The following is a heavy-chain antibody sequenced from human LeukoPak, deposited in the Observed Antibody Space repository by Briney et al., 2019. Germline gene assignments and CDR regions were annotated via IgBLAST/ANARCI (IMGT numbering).Heavy chain of an antibody. V-gene: IGHV3-21*01. CDR2: ITSSSTYI. Sequence: GGSLRLSCAASGFTFSSYGMHWVRQAPGKGLEWVSSITSSSTYIYYADSVQGRFTISRDNAKNSLYLQMNSLRAEDTAVYYCARDSRFGKLLSNFYFYYYMDVWGKGTTVAISS. CDR3: ARDSRFGKLLSNFYFYYYMDV. D-gene: IGHD3-10*01. J-gene: IGHJ6*03. CDR1: GFTFSSYG.